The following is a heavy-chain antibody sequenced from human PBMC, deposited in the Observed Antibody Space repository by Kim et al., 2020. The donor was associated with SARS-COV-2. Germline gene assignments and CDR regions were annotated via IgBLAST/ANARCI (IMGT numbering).Heavy chain of an antibody. CDR3: ATEGFSGYCPY. D-gene: IGHD3-22*01. J-gene: IGHJ4*02. Sequence: TAYAQKLKGRVTMTADTSTSTAYMELRSLRSDDTAVYYCATEGFSGYCPYWGQGTLVTVSS. V-gene: IGHV1-18*01. CDR2: T.